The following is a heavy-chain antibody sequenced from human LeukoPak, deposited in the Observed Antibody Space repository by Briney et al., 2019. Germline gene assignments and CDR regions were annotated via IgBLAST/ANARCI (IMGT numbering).Heavy chain of an antibody. D-gene: IGHD3-10*01. J-gene: IGHJ5*02. CDR3: ATGALTMVRGVITSYNWFDP. Sequence: GASVKVSCKVSGYTLTELSMHWVRQAPGKGLEWMGGFDPEDGETIYAQKLQGRVTMTEDTSTDTAYMELSSLRSEDTAVYYCATGALTMVRGVITSYNWFDPWGQGTLVTVSS. V-gene: IGHV1-24*01. CDR2: FDPEDGET. CDR1: GYTLTELS.